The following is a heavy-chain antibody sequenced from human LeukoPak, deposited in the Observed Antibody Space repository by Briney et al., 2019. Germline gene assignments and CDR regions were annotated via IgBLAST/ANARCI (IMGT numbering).Heavy chain of an antibody. CDR2: INHSGST. J-gene: IGHJ4*02. CDR3: ARVRGLGLFDY. CDR1: GGSFSGYY. D-gene: IGHD3-10*01. Sequence: PSETLSLTCAVYGGSFSGYYWSWIRQPPGKGLEWIGEINHSGSTNYNPSLKSRVTLSVDTSKNQFSLELRSVTAADTAVYYCARVRGLGLFDYWGQGILVTVSS. V-gene: IGHV4-34*01.